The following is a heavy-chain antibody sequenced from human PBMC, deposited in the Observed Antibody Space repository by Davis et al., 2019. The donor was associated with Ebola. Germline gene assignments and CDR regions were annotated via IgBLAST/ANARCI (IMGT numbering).Heavy chain of an antibody. D-gene: IGHD6-19*01. CDR1: GGSFSGYY. CDR3: TRTTRDSGWFIDF. J-gene: IGHJ4*02. Sequence: MPGGSLRLSCAVYGGSFSGYYWSWIRQPPGKGLEWMGEINYSGSTNYNPSLKSRVTISADTSKNQFSLKLNSVTAADTAVYYCTRTTRDSGWFIDFWGRGTLVTVSS. CDR2: INYSGST. V-gene: IGHV4-34*01.